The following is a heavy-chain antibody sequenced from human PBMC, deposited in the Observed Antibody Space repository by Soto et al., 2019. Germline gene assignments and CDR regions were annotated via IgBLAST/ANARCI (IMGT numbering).Heavy chain of an antibody. CDR2: ISGSGGST. J-gene: IGHJ6*02. Sequence: GGSLRLSCAASGFTFSSYAMSWVRQAPGKGQEKVSAISGSGGSTYYADTVKGRFTISRDNSKNTLYLQMNSLRAEDTAVYYCAKDLELRYFDWNAPPYGMDVWGQGTTVTVSS. D-gene: IGHD3-9*01. V-gene: IGHV3-23*01. CDR3: AKDLELRYFDWNAPPYGMDV. CDR1: GFTFSSYA.